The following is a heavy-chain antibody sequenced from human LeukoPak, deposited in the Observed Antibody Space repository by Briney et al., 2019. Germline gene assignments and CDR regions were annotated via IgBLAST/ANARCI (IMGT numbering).Heavy chain of an antibody. CDR1: RFIFSNYA. D-gene: IGHD3-22*01. CDR2: IEGDGSGT. V-gene: IGHV3-23*03. CDR3: TRDLPYYYDSSGYSGY. Sequence: GGSLRLSCGASRFIFSNYAMTWVRQAPGKGLEWVSSIEGDGSGTYYADSVRGRFIVSRDNSKNTLFLQMNRLRAEDAAVYYCTRDLPYYYDSSGYSGYWGQGTLVTVSS. J-gene: IGHJ4*02.